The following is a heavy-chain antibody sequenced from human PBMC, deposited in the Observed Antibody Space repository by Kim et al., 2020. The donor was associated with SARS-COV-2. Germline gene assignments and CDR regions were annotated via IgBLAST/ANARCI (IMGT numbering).Heavy chain of an antibody. V-gene: IGHV4-38-2*02. CDR3: ARVWWPYSSSFLFDY. CDR1: GYSISSGYY. D-gene: IGHD6-6*01. Sequence: SETLSLNCTVSGYSISSGYYWGWIRQPPGKGLEWIGSIYHSGSTYYNPSLKSRVTISVDTSKNQFSLKLSSVTAADTAVYYFARVWWPYSSSFLFDYWG. J-gene: IGHJ4*01. CDR2: IYHSGST.